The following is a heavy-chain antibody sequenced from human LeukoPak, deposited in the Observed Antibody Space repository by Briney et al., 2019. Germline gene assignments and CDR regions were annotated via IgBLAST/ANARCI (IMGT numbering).Heavy chain of an antibody. CDR3: AREITMVRGVIGVDV. CDR1: GGSFSGYY. CDR2: INHSGST. V-gene: IGHV4-34*01. Sequence: SETLSLTCAVYGGSFSGYYWSWIRQPPGKGLEWIGEINHSGSTNYNPSLKSRVTMSVDTSKNQFSLKLSSVTAADTAVYYCAREITMVRGVIGVDVWGKGTTVTVSS. J-gene: IGHJ6*04. D-gene: IGHD3-10*01.